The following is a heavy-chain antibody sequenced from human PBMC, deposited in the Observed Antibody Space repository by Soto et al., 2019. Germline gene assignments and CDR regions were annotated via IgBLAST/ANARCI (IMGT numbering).Heavy chain of an antibody. V-gene: IGHV3-23*01. J-gene: IGHJ6*02. Sequence: EVQLLESGGGLVQXGGSLRLSCXXXXFTFTSYAMSWVRQAPGKGLEWVSAISASGGDTHYADAVKGRFVISRVNSRNTLTLQMNSLRAEDKAVYYCAKERSISGWYYYYGMDVWGQGTTVTVSS. CDR1: XFTFTSYA. D-gene: IGHD6-19*01. CDR3: AKERSISGWYYYYGMDV. CDR2: ISASGGDT.